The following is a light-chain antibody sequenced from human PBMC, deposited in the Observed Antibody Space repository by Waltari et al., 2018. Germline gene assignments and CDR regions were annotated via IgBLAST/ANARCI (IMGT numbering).Light chain of an antibody. CDR1: QSLAFSDGKTY. CDR3: MEGAQWYT. V-gene: IGKV2-30*01. Sequence: DVVLTQSPLSLSVTPGQSASVSCRSSQSLAFSDGKTYLNWFHQRPGQSPRGLIYKVSNRESGVPDRISGSGSGTDFALKISRVEAEDVGVYYCMEGAQWYTFGQGTKLEIK. J-gene: IGKJ2*01. CDR2: KVS.